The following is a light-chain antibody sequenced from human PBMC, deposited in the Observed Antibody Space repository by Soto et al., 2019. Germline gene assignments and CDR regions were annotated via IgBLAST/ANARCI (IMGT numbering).Light chain of an antibody. J-gene: IGKJ4*01. V-gene: IGKV3-20*01. CDR2: AAS. CDR1: RSVSSSQ. Sequence: VLAQSPGTLSFSPGERATLSCRASRSVSSSQLTWFQQKPGQAPRLLIYAASNRAAGIPDRFSGSGSGKELTLTISRLEPEDFAVYHCPQYGSAPYTFGVGAKVDIX. CDR3: PQYGSAPYT.